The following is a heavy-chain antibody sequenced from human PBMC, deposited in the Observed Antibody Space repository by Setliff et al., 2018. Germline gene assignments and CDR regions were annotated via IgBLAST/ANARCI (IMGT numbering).Heavy chain of an antibody. Sequence: GASVKVSCKVSGYTLTELSMHWVRQAPGKGLEWMGGFDPEDGETIYAQKLQGRVTMTTDTSTSTAYMELRSLRSDDTAVYYCATHYYGSGIFDYWGQGTLVTVSS. D-gene: IGHD3-10*01. CDR2: FDPEDGET. J-gene: IGHJ4*02. V-gene: IGHV1-24*01. CDR1: GYTLTELS. CDR3: ATHYYGSGIFDY.